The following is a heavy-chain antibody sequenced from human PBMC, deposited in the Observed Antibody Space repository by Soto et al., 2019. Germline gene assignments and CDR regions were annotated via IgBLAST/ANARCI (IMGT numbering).Heavy chain of an antibody. CDR2: ISGSGGST. V-gene: IGHV3-23*01. CDR1: GFTFSSYA. J-gene: IGHJ4*02. CDR3: ANQKWSGLLDY. D-gene: IGHD3-3*01. Sequence: EVQLLESGGGLVQPGGSLRLSCAASGFTFSSYAMSWVRQAPGKGLEWVSAISGSGGSTYYADSVTGRFTTSRYNSKNTLNLQMNSLRAEDTAVYYCANQKWSGLLDYWGQGTLVTVSS.